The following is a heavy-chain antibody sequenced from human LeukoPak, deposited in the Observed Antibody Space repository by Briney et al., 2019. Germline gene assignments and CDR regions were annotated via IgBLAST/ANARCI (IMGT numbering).Heavy chain of an antibody. CDR3: ASEVQLFNWFDP. D-gene: IGHD1-1*01. CDR2: LSGSGDNI. J-gene: IGHJ5*02. CDR1: GFTFSSYA. V-gene: IGHV3-21*01. Sequence: GGSLRLSCAASGFTFSSYAMNWVRQAPGKGLEWVSGLSGSGDNIYYADSVKGRFTISRDNAKNSLYLQMNSLRAEDTAVYYCASEVQLFNWFDPWGQGTLVTVSS.